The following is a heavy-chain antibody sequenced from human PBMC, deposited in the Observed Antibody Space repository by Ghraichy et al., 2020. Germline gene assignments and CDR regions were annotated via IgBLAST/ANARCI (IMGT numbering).Heavy chain of an antibody. D-gene: IGHD3-3*01. CDR3: ARDRIQYYDFWSGYYTDADYYYGMDV. Sequence: GGSLRLSCAASGFTFSSYWMSWVRQAPGKGLEWVANIKQDGSEKYYVDSVKGRFTISRDNAKNSLYLQMNSLRAEDTAVYYCARDRIQYYDFWSGYYTDADYYYGMDVWGQGTTVTVSS. V-gene: IGHV3-7*01. CDR1: GFTFSSYW. CDR2: IKQDGSEK. J-gene: IGHJ6*02.